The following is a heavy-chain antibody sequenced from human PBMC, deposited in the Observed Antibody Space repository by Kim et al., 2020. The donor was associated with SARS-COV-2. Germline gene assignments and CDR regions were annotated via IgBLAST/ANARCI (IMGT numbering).Heavy chain of an antibody. V-gene: IGHV3-33*01. CDR3: ARDQEQWLVRGHFQH. CDR2: IWYDGSNK. Sequence: GGSLRLSCAASGFTFSSYGMHWVRQAPGKGLEWVAVIWYDGSNKYYADSVKGRFTISRDNSKNTLYLQMNSLRAEDTAVYYCARDQEQWLVRGHFQHWGQGTLVTVSS. J-gene: IGHJ1*01. D-gene: IGHD6-19*01. CDR1: GFTFSSYG.